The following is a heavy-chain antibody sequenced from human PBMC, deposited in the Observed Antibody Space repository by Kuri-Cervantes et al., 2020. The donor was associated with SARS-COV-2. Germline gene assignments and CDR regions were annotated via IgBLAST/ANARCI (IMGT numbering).Heavy chain of an antibody. CDR3: ARGVGYCSSTSFYSLRPKYNWFDP. D-gene: IGHD2-2*01. V-gene: IGHV4-38-2*02. J-gene: IGHJ5*02. Sequence: SETLSLTCTVSGYSISSGSYWGWIRQPPGKGLEWIGSIYHSGSTNYNPSLKSRVTISVDTSKNQFSLKLSSVTAADTAVYYCARGVGYCSSTSFYSLRPKYNWFDPWGQGTLVTVSS. CDR1: GYSISSGSY. CDR2: IYHSGST.